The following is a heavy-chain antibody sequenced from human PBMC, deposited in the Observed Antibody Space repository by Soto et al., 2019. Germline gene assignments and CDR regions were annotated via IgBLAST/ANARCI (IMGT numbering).Heavy chain of an antibody. J-gene: IGHJ5*02. CDR2: TYYRPKWYN. Sequence: SQTLSLTCAISGDSVSSNSAAWNWIRQSPSRGLEWLGRTYYRPKWYNDYAVSVKSRITINPDTSKNQFSLQLNSVTPEDTAVYYCARGLWGLGSSWSLGWFDPWGQGTLVTVSS. V-gene: IGHV6-1*01. CDR1: GDSVSSNSAA. D-gene: IGHD6-13*01. CDR3: ARGLWGLGSSWSLGWFDP.